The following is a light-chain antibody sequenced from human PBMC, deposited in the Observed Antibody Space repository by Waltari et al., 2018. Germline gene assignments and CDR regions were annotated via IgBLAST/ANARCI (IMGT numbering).Light chain of an antibody. Sequence: QSALIQPRAVSRSPGQSVIISCTGASSAVGAYDYVSWYQQHPGKAPTLIISDVNNRPSGVPDRFSGSKSGNTASLTISGLQAEDEADYYCCSYAGNYANYVFGTGTKLT. CDR3: CSYAGNYANYV. CDR2: DVN. J-gene: IGLJ1*01. CDR1: SSAVGAYDY. V-gene: IGLV2-11*01.